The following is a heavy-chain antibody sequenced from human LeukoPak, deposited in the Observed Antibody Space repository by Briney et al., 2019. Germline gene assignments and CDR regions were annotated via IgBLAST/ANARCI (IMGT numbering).Heavy chain of an antibody. V-gene: IGHV3-23*01. D-gene: IGHD3-3*01. CDR1: GFTFSSYA. J-gene: IGHJ4*02. CDR2: ISGGGGST. CDR3: AKESRADYDFWSGSTYFDY. Sequence: GGSLRLSCEASGFTFSSYAMSWVRQAPGKGLEWVSLISGGGGSTYYADSVKGRFTISRDNSKNTLYLQMNSLRAEDTAVYYCAKESRADYDFWSGSTYFDYWGQGTLVTVSS.